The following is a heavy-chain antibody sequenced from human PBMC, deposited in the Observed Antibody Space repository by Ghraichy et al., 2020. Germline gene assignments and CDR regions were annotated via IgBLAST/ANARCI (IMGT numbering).Heavy chain of an antibody. Sequence: SQTLSLTCSVSGGSVNSDLYYWSWIRQPPGKGLEWIGYVFYSGSTNYNPSLKSRVTMSVATSKHQIYLRVSSMTTADTAIYYCARVRGYNYGLFDYCGQGTLVTVSS. CDR1: GGSVNSDLYY. CDR2: VFYSGST. CDR3: ARVRGYNYGLFDY. D-gene: IGHD5-18*01. J-gene: IGHJ4*02. V-gene: IGHV4-61*01.